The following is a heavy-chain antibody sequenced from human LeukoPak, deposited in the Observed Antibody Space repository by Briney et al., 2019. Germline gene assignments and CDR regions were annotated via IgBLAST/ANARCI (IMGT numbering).Heavy chain of an antibody. D-gene: IGHD1-26*01. CDR3: AFSGSYFPDAFDI. Sequence: GGSLRLSCAASGFTFSSYAMSWVRQAPGKGLEWVSAISGSGGSTYYADSVKGWFTISRDNSKNTLYLQMNGLRAEDTAVYYCAFSGSYFPDAFDIWGQGTMVTVSS. J-gene: IGHJ3*02. CDR2: ISGSGGST. CDR1: GFTFSSYA. V-gene: IGHV3-23*01.